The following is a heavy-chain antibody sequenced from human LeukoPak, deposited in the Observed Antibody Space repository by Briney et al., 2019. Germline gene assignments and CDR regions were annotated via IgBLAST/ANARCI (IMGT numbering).Heavy chain of an antibody. J-gene: IGHJ4*02. Sequence: GGSLRLSCAASGFTFSSYAMHWVRQAPGKGLEWVAFIQYDGSNKYYGDSVKGRFTISRDNSKDTLYLQMDSLKAEDTAVYYCARPSRKFYGSGTYLSFDYWGQGTLVTVSS. CDR2: IQYDGSNK. CDR3: ARPSRKFYGSGTYLSFDY. D-gene: IGHD3-10*01. CDR1: GFTFSSYA. V-gene: IGHV3-30*04.